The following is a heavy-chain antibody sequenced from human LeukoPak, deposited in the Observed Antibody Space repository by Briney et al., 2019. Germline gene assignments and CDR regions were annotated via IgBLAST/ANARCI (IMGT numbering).Heavy chain of an antibody. V-gene: IGHV3-53*01. CDR1: GFTVSGEY. D-gene: IGHD5-18*01. Sequence: PGGSLRLSCAASGFTVSGEYMTWFRQAPGKGLKWVSVIYSGGITYYADSVKGRFTIPRDNSKNTLYLQIKTVRVEDTAVYFCARYHTALNYWGQGTLVTASS. J-gene: IGHJ4*02. CDR3: ARYHTALNY. CDR2: IYSGGIT.